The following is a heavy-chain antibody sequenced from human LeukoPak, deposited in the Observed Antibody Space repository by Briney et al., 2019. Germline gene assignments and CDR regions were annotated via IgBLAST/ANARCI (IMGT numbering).Heavy chain of an antibody. CDR3: ASSYYGSGSYPN. CDR1: GGSFSGYY. V-gene: IGHV4-34*01. D-gene: IGHD3-10*01. J-gene: IGHJ4*02. Sequence: SETLSLTCAVHGGSFSGYYWSWIRQPPGKGLEWIGEINHSGSTNYNPSLKSRVTISVDTSKNQFSLKLSSVTAADTAVYYCASSYYGSGSYPNWGQGTLVTVSS. CDR2: INHSGST.